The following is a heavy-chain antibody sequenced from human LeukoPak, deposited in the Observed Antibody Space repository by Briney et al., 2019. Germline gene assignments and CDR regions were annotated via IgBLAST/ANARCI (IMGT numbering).Heavy chain of an antibody. Sequence: GGSLRLSCAASGFTFSDYYMSWIRQAPGKELEWVSYISSSGSTIYYADSVKGRFTISRDNAKNSLYLQMNSLRAEDTAVYYCAPSYYFGSGSNDWGQGTLVIVSS. CDR3: APSYYFGSGSND. CDR1: GFTFSDYY. CDR2: ISSSGSTI. D-gene: IGHD3-10*01. J-gene: IGHJ4*02. V-gene: IGHV3-11*04.